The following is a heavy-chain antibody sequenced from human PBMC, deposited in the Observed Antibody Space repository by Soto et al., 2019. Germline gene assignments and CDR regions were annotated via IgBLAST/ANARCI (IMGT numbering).Heavy chain of an antibody. V-gene: IGHV3-48*02. CDR1: GFTFSSYS. D-gene: IGHD3-3*01. CDR3: ARDPNDFWPLGMYYYYYGMDV. Sequence: GGSLRLSCAASGFTFSSYSMNWVRQAPGKGLEWVSYISSSSSTIYYADSVKGRFTISRDNAKNSLYLQMNSLRDEDTAVYYCARDPNDFWPLGMYYYYYGMDVWGQGTTVTVSS. CDR2: ISSSSSTI. J-gene: IGHJ6*02.